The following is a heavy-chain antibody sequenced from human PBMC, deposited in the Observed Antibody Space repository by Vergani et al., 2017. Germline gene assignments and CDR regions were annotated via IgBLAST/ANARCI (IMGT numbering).Heavy chain of an antibody. Sequence: QLQLQESGPGLVKPSETLSLTCTVSGGSISSSSYYWGWIRQPPGKGLEWIGSIYYSGSTYYNPSLKSRVTISVDTSKNQFSLKLSSVTAADTAVYYCARVAMTNYYYYMDVWGKGTTVTVSS. V-gene: IGHV4-39*07. D-gene: IGHD4-11*01. CDR1: GGSISSSSYY. J-gene: IGHJ6*03. CDR2: IYYSGST. CDR3: ARVAMTNYYYYMDV.